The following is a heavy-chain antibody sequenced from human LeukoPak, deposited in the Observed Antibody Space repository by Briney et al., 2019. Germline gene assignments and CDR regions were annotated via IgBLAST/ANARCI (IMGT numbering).Heavy chain of an antibody. D-gene: IGHD4-17*01. CDR2: ISSSSSTI. Sequence: GGSLRLSCAASGFTFSSYSMNWVRQAPGKGLEWVSYISSSSSTIYYADSVKGRFTISRDNAKNSLYLQMNSLRAEDTAVYYCARGMTTVTTEIDYWGQGTLVTVSS. V-gene: IGHV3-48*04. CDR3: ARGMTTVTTEIDY. CDR1: GFTFSSYS. J-gene: IGHJ4*02.